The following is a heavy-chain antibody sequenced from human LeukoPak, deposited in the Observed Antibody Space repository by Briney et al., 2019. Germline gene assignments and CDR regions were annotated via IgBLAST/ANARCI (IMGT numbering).Heavy chain of an antibody. CDR1: GYTFTSYA. D-gene: IGHD3-22*01. CDR3: ARGHGVVTHFDY. V-gene: IGHV1-3*01. Sequence: ASVKVSCKASGYTFTSYAMHWVRQAPGQRLEWMGWINAGNGNTKYSQKFQGRVTITRDTSASTAYMELSSLRSDDTAVYYCARGHGVVTHFDYWGQGTLVTVSS. CDR2: INAGNGNT. J-gene: IGHJ4*02.